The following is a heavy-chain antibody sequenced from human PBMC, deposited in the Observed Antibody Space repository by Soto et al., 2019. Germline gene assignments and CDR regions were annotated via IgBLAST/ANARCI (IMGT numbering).Heavy chain of an antibody. CDR3: ARDAITGRWFDP. D-gene: IGHD1-20*01. J-gene: IGHJ5*02. CDR1: GGSIGITKW. V-gene: IGHV4-4*02. Sequence: PSATLSLTCAVSGGSIGITKWWSWVRQPPGKGLEWIGEIYHTGSTNYNTSLKSRVTISLDKSKNQFSLNLSSVTAADTAVYYSARDAITGRWFDPWGQGTLVTVS. CDR2: IYHTGST.